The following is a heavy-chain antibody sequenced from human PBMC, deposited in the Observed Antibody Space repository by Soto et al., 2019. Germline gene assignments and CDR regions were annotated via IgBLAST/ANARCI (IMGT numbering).Heavy chain of an antibody. J-gene: IGHJ6*02. CDR3: AALRGGGYYGMDV. Sequence: PSETLSLTCTVSGGSISSSSYYWGWIRQPPGKGLEWIGGIYYSGSTYYNPSLKSRVTISVDTSKNQFSLKLSSVTAADTAVYYCAALRGGGYYGMDVWGQGTTVTVSS. CDR1: GGSISSSSYY. D-gene: IGHD3-16*01. CDR2: IYYSGST. V-gene: IGHV4-39*01.